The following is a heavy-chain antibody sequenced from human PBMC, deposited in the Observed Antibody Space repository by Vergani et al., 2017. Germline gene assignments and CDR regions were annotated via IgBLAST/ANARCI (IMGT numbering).Heavy chain of an antibody. Sequence: EVMLVQSGAEVKKPGESLKISCKYSESSFFSNEIAWVRQMSGKGLQWMGNINPIDSKIAYSPSFQGQAIMSLDKSITTAYLQWRSLKASDTAIYYCAKTHVFSSLYSSYNWFDPWGQGTQVTVSS. D-gene: IGHD3-3*01. CDR1: ESSFFSNE. CDR2: INPIDSKI. J-gene: IGHJ5*02. CDR3: AKTHVFSSLYSSYNWFDP. V-gene: IGHV5-51*03.